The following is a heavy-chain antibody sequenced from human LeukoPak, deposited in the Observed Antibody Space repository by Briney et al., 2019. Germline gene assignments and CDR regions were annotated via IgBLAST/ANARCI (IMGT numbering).Heavy chain of an antibody. Sequence: SETLSLTCTVSGGSISSSSYYWGWIRQPPGKGLEWIGSIYYSGSTYYNPSLKSRVTISVDTSKNQFSLKLSSVTAADTAVYYCARDSSGYYTLFFDYWGQGTLVTVSS. CDR3: ARDSSGYYTLFFDY. J-gene: IGHJ4*02. CDR1: GGSISSSSYY. V-gene: IGHV4-39*07. CDR2: IYYSGST. D-gene: IGHD3-22*01.